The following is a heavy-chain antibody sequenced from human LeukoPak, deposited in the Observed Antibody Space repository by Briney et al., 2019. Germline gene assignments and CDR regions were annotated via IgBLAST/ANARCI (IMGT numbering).Heavy chain of an antibody. CDR3: ARRATVRGGYNWFDP. CDR1: GYTFTSYD. Sequence: ASVKVSCKASGYTFTSYDISWVRQATGQGLEWMGWMSPNSGNTGYAQKFQDRVTMTRNTSISTAYMELSSLKSEDTAVYYCARRATVRGGYNWFDPWGQGTPVTVSS. CDR2: MSPNSGNT. J-gene: IGHJ5*02. V-gene: IGHV1-8*01. D-gene: IGHD4-17*01.